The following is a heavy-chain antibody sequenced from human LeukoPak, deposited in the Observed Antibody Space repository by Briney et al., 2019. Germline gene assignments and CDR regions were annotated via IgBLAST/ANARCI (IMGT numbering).Heavy chain of an antibody. CDR3: ARVGGAIAVAPAGY. D-gene: IGHD6-19*01. V-gene: IGHV1-8*01. Sequence: ASVKVSCKASGYTFTSYDINWVRQATGQGLEWMGWMNPNSGNTGYAQKSQGRVTMTRNTSISTAYMELSSLRSEDTAVYYCARVGGAIAVAPAGYWGQGTLVTVSS. CDR2: MNPNSGNT. CDR1: GYTFTSYD. J-gene: IGHJ4*02.